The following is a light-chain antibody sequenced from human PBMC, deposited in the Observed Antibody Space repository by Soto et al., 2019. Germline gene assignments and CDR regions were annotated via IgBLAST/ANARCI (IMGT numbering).Light chain of an antibody. Sequence: SYELTQPPSVSVSPGQTASITCSGDKLGDKYACWYQQMPGQSPVLVIYQDSKRPSGIPERFSGSSSGNTATLTISGTQAMDEADYYCQAWGSSTGVFGGGTKLTVL. CDR3: QAWGSSTGV. V-gene: IGLV3-1*01. J-gene: IGLJ2*01. CDR2: QDS. CDR1: KLGDKY.